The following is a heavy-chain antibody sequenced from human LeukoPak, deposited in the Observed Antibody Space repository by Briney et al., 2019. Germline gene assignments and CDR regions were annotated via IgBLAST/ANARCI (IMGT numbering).Heavy chain of an antibody. J-gene: IGHJ6*03. Sequence: ASVKVFCKASGYTFTGYYMHWVRQAPGQGLEWMGWINPNSGGTNYAQKFQGRVTVTRDTSISTAYMELSRLRSDDTAVYYCARAQPQEYYYYYYMDVWGKGTTVTVSS. V-gene: IGHV1-2*02. D-gene: IGHD5-18*01. CDR2: INPNSGGT. CDR1: GYTFTGYY. CDR3: ARAQPQEYYYYYYMDV.